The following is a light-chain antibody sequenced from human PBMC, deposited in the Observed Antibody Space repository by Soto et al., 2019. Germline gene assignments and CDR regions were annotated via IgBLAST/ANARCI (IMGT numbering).Light chain of an antibody. CDR1: QSVSSRY. J-gene: IGKJ2*01. V-gene: IGKV3-20*01. CDR2: GAS. CDR3: QHYAASPYT. Sequence: EIVLTQSPGTLSLSPGERAPLSCGASQSVSSRYLAWYQQKPGQAPRPLIYGASSRATGIPDRFSGSGSGTDFTLTFRRLELEDVAVYYGQHYAASPYTVGQGPKLEIK.